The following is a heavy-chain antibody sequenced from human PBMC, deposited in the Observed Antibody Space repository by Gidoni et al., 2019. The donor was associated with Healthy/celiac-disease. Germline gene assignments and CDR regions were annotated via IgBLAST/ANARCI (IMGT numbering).Heavy chain of an antibody. CDR2: INHSGST. J-gene: IGHJ4*02. D-gene: IGHD3-22*01. CDR3: ARGTSSGLLVDY. V-gene: IGHV4-34*01. CDR1: GGSFSGYY. Sequence: QVQLQQWGAGLLKPSETLSRTCAVYGGSFSGYYWSWIRQPPGKGLEWIGEINHSGSTNYNPSLKSRVTISVDTSKNQFSLKLSSVTAADTAVYYCARGTSSGLLVDYWGQGTLVTVSS.